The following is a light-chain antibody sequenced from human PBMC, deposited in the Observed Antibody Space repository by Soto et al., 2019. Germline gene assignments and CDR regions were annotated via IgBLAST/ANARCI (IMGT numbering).Light chain of an antibody. J-gene: IGKJ4*01. CDR2: AAS. Sequence: AIQMTQSPSSLSASVGDRVTITCRASQGIRNDLGWYQQKPGKAPKLLIYAASRLQSGVPSRFSGFGSGTDFTLSTRSLQTEDFATYYCLQDYNYPLTFGGGTKVEIK. CDR3: LQDYNYPLT. V-gene: IGKV1-6*01. CDR1: QGIRND.